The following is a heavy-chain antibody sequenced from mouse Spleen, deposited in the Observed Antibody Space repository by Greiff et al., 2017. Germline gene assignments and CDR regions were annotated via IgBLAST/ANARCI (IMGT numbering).Heavy chain of an antibody. V-gene: IGHV1-15*01. D-gene: IGHD4-1*01. CDR1: GYTFTDYE. J-gene: IGHJ3*01. CDR3: TSELFSWFAY. CDR2: IDPETGGT. Sequence: VQLQQSGAELVRPGASVTLSCKASGYTFTDYEMHWVKQTPVHGLEWIGAIDPETGGTAYNQKFKGKAILTADKSSSTAYMELRSLTSEDSAVYYCTSELFSWFAYWGQGTLVTVSA.